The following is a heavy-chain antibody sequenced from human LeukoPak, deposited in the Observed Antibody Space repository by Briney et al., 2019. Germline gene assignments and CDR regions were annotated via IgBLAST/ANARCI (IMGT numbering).Heavy chain of an antibody. D-gene: IGHD3-10*02. Sequence: GASVKVSCKVSGYTLTELSMHWVRQAPGKGLERMGGFDPEDGETIYAQKFQGRVTMTEDTSTDTAYMELSSLRSEDTAVYYCATRAGGVRGAPWMAFDIWGQGTVVTVSS. V-gene: IGHV1-24*01. J-gene: IGHJ3*02. CDR3: ATRAGGVRGAPWMAFDI. CDR2: FDPEDGET. CDR1: GYTLTELS.